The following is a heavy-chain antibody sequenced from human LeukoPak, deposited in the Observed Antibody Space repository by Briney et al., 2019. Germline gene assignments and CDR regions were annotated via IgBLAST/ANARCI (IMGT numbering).Heavy chain of an antibody. J-gene: IGHJ4*02. V-gene: IGHV5-51*01. CDR1: EYSFTSYW. CDR3: ARHSYSSGWYEKNY. Sequence: GESLKISCKASEYSFTSYWIGWVRQMPGKGLEWMGIIYPGDSDTRYSPSFQGQVTISADKSISTAYLQWSSLKASDTAMYYCARHSYSSGWYEKNYWGQGTLVTVSS. CDR2: IYPGDSDT. D-gene: IGHD6-19*01.